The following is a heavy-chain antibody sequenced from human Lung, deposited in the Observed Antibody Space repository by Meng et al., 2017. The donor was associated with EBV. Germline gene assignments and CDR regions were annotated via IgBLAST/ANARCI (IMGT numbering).Heavy chain of an antibody. Sequence: VQLQKWGPGLVKPSGSLSLTCTVSGDSISSDIWWSWVRQPPGKGLEWIGEVYHRGDTNYNPSLRSRVVISVDRSKNQFSLNLSSVTAADTAVYYCGRDQGRQLINHWGQGTLVTVSS. J-gene: IGHJ4*02. V-gene: IGHV4-4*02. D-gene: IGHD1-1*01. CDR2: VYHRGDT. CDR1: GDSISSDIW. CDR3: GRDQGRQLINH.